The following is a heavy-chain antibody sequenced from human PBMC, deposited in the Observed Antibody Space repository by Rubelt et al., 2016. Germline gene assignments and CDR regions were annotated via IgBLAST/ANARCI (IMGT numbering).Heavy chain of an antibody. V-gene: IGHV1-3*01. CDR2: INAGNGNT. CDR3: ARGLGLGYSSSWFNWFDP. D-gene: IGHD6-13*01. J-gene: IGHJ5*02. Sequence: QVQLVQSGAEVKKPGASVKVSCKASGYTFTSYAMHWVRQAPGQRLEWMGWINAGNGNTKYSQKFQGRVTITRDTSASTADMGLSSLRSEDTAVYYCARGLGLGYSSSWFNWFDPWGQGTLVTVSS. CDR1: GYTFTSYA.